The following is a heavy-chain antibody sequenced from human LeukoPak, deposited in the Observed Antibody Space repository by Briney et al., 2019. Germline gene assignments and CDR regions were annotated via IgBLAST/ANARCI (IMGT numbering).Heavy chain of an antibody. CDR2: IYYSGST. D-gene: IGHD3-9*01. Sequence: SETLSLTCTVSGGSISSYYWSWIRQPPGKGLEWIGYIYYSGSTNYNPSLKSRVTISVDTSKNQFSLKLSSVTAADTAVYYCARHIGLRYDYWSQGTLVTVSS. CDR1: GGSISSYY. J-gene: IGHJ4*02. V-gene: IGHV4-59*08. CDR3: ARHIGLRYDY.